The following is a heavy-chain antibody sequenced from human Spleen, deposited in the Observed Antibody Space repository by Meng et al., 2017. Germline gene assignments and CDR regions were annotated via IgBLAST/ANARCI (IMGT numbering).Heavy chain of an antibody. Sequence: SETLSLTCTVSDGSISTYYWSWIRQPAGKGLEWLGRVYYSGNTNYSPSLKSRITMSIDTSKNQFSLKLTSVTAADTAIYYCARQYREAFDIWAQGTMVTVSS. D-gene: IGHD2-2*01. V-gene: IGHV4-4*07. J-gene: IGHJ3*02. CDR2: VYYSGNT. CDR1: DGSISTYY. CDR3: ARQYREAFDI.